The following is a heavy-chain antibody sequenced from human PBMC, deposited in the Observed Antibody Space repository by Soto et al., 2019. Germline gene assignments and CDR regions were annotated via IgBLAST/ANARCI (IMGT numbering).Heavy chain of an antibody. CDR3: AKDHYDYGGYYYYGMDV. J-gene: IGHJ6*02. Sequence: PGGSLRLSCAASGFTVSSNYMSWVRQAPGKGLEWVSAISGSGGSTYYADSVKGRFTISRDNSKNTLYLQMNSLRAEDTAVYYCAKDHYDYGGYYYYGMDVWGQGTTVTVSS. V-gene: IGHV3-23*01. CDR2: ISGSGGST. D-gene: IGHD3-16*01. CDR1: GFTVSSNY.